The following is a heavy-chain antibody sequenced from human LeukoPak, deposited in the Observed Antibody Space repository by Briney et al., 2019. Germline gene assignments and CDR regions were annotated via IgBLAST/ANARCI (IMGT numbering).Heavy chain of an antibody. Sequence: SETLSLTCTVSGGSISSYYWSWIRQPAGKGLEWIGRIYTSGSTNYNPSLKSRVTMSVDTSKNQFSLKLSSVTAADTAVYYCAREGIVVAQNAFDIWGQGTMVTVSS. V-gene: IGHV4-4*07. CDR1: GGSISSYY. J-gene: IGHJ3*02. CDR2: IYTSGST. CDR3: AREGIVVAQNAFDI. D-gene: IGHD2-2*01.